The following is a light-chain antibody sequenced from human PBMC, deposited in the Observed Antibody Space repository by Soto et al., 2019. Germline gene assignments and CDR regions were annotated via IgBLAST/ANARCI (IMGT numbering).Light chain of an antibody. V-gene: IGKV1-39*01. CDR3: QQSFSTPPT. CDR1: QSISSY. CDR2: TAS. Sequence: DIQMTQSPSSLSASVGDRVTITCRASQSISSYINWYQQKPGKAPVLLMYTASTLQSGVPSRFSGSGSGTDFTLTISSLQPEDFATYYCQQSFSTPPTFGQGTRLDIK. J-gene: IGKJ5*01.